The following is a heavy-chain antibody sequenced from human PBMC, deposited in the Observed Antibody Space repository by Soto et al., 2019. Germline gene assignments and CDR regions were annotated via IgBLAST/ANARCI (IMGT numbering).Heavy chain of an antibody. CDR2: ISWNSGSI. Sequence: GGSLRLSCAASGFTFGGYAMHWVRQAPGKGLEWVSGISWNSGSIGYADSVKGRFTISRDNAKNSLYLQMNSLRAEDTAWYYCAKDRSIAAARTIDYWGQGTLVTVSS. J-gene: IGHJ4*02. CDR3: AKDRSIAAARTIDY. V-gene: IGHV3-9*01. CDR1: GFTFGGYA. D-gene: IGHD6-13*01.